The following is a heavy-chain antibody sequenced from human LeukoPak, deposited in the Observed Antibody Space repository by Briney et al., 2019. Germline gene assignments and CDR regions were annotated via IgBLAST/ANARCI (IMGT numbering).Heavy chain of an antibody. D-gene: IGHD3-10*01. Sequence: GGSLRLSCAASGFTLDDYAMHWVRQAPGKGLEWVSGISWNSGSIGYADSVKGRFTISRDNAKNSLYLQMNSLRAEDTALYYCAKDHYYGSGSYYTYFDYWGQGTLVTVSS. V-gene: IGHV3-9*01. CDR2: ISWNSGSI. CDR3: AKDHYYGSGSYYTYFDY. CDR1: GFTLDDYA. J-gene: IGHJ4*02.